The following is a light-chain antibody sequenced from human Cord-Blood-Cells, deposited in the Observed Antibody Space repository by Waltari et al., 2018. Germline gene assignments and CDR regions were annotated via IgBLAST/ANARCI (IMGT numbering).Light chain of an antibody. Sequence: QSVLTQPPSVSGAPGPRVTISCTGSSSNIGAGSDVHRYQQLPGTAPKRLIYGNSNRPSVVPDRFSGSKSGTSASLAITGLQAEDEADYYCQSYDSSLSGSHVVFGGGTKLTVL. J-gene: IGLJ2*01. CDR3: QSYDSSLSGSHVV. V-gene: IGLV1-40*01. CDR2: GNS. CDR1: SSNIGAGSD.